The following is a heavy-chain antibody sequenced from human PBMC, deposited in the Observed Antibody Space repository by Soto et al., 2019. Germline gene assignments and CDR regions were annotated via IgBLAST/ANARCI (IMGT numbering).Heavy chain of an antibody. CDR1: GDTFSSYA. D-gene: IGHD3-22*01. Sequence: QVQLVQSGAEVKKPGSSVKVSCKASGDTFSSYAINWVRQAPGQRLEWMGGIIPMFGTANYAQKFKGRVTITAGESTSTVYMELSSLRYEDTAVYYCARVGPAHYYDSSGYYSPLDYWGQGTLVTVSS. V-gene: IGHV1-69*01. J-gene: IGHJ4*02. CDR3: ARVGPAHYYDSSGYYSPLDY. CDR2: IIPMFGTA.